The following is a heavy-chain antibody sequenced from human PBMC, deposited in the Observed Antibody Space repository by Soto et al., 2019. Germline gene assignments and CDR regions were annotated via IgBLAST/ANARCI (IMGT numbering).Heavy chain of an antibody. Sequence: ASETLSLTCTVSGGSINSSGYYWGWIRQPPGKGLEWIGSMFYGVSTYYNPSLKSRVTVSVDTSKNQFSLNLRSVTAADTAVYYCARLPSRHLVDYWGQGTLVTVSS. J-gene: IGHJ4*02. CDR3: ARLPSRHLVDY. CDR1: GGSINSSGYY. CDR2: MFYGVST. D-gene: IGHD3-3*02. V-gene: IGHV4-39*01.